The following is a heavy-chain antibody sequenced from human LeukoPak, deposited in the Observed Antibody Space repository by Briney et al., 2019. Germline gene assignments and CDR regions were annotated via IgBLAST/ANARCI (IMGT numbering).Heavy chain of an antibody. V-gene: IGHV1-8*01. CDR2: MNPNSGNT. J-gene: IGHJ3*02. CDR1: GYTFTSYD. D-gene: IGHD5-24*01. CDR3: ARVKERDDDDAFDI. Sequence: ASVKVSCKASGYTFTSYDINWVRQATGQGLEWMGWMNPNSGNTGYAQKFQGRVTMTRNTSISTAYMELSSLRSEDTAVYYCARVKERDDDDAFDIWGQGTMVTVSS.